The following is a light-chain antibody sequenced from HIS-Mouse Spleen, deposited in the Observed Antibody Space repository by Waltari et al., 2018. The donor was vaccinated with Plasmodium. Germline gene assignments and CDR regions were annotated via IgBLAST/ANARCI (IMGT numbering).Light chain of an antibody. Sequence: SYELTQPPSVSVSPGQTARITCPGDDLPKKYAYWYQQKSGQAPVLVIYEDRKRPSGTPERFSGSSSGTMATLTISGAQVEDEADYYCYSTDSSGNHRVFGGGTKLTVL. V-gene: IGLV3-10*01. CDR2: EDR. CDR3: YSTDSSGNHRV. CDR1: DLPKKY. J-gene: IGLJ3*02.